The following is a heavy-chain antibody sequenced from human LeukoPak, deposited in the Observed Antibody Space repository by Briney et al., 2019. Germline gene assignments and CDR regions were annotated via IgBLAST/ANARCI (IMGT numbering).Heavy chain of an antibody. CDR1: GFTFGHYA. V-gene: IGHV3-49*04. D-gene: IGHD2-2*01. J-gene: IGHJ3*02. Sequence: GGSLRLSCTGSGFTFGHYALAWVSQAPGEGREWVGFIRRQAYGWTIEYAASVKGRFSISRDDSKSIADLQINSLKTEDTAVYYCARGGDFGVPAPLGIDAFDIWGQGTMVTVSS. CDR2: IRRQAYGWTI. CDR3: ARGGDFGVPAPLGIDAFDI.